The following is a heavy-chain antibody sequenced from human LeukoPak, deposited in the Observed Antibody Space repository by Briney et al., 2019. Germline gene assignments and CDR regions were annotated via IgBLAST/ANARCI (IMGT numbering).Heavy chain of an antibody. J-gene: IGHJ4*02. V-gene: IGHV4-39*01. CDR1: GASVSGSAYY. D-gene: IGHD1-26*01. CDR3: AKSGGYGLIDY. Sequence: TSETLSLTCTVSGASVSGSAYYWGWIRHPPGKGLEWIGNIYYSGSTYYNESLESRVTISIDTSKNQFSLKLNSVTAADTAMYYCAKSGGYGLIDYWGQGTLVTVSS. CDR2: IYYSGST.